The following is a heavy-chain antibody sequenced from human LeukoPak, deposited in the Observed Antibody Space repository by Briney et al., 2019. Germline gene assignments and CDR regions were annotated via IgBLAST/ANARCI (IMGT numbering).Heavy chain of an antibody. Sequence: ASVKVSCKASGYTFTGYYMHWVRQAPGQGLEWMGWINPNSGGTNYAQKFQGRVTMTRDTSISTAYMELSGLRSDDTAVYYCARDFDTAMAPTDYWGQGTLVTVSS. V-gene: IGHV1-2*02. CDR3: ARDFDTAMAPTDY. CDR1: GYTFTGYY. CDR2: INPNSGGT. D-gene: IGHD5-18*01. J-gene: IGHJ4*02.